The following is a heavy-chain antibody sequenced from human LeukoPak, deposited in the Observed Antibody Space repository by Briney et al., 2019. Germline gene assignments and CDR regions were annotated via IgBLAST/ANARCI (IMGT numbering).Heavy chain of an antibody. Sequence: GGSLRLSCAASGFTFTSYAMSWVRQAPGKGLEWVSANSGSGGSTYYADSVKGRFTISRDNSKNTLYLQMNSLRAEDTAVYYCAHCSTTSQEDYWGQGTLVTVSS. J-gene: IGHJ4*02. CDR3: AHCSTTSQEDY. CDR1: GFTFTSYA. CDR2: NSGSGGST. D-gene: IGHD2-2*01. V-gene: IGHV3-23*01.